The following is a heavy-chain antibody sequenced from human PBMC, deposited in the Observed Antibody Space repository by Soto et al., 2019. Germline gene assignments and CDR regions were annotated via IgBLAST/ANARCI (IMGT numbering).Heavy chain of an antibody. CDR2: INPNSGGT. J-gene: IGHJ5*02. V-gene: IGHV1-2*02. D-gene: IGHD6-13*01. CDR1: GYTFTGYY. Sequence: ASVKVSCKASGYTFTGYYMHWVRQAPGQGLEWMGWINPNSGGTNYAQKFQGRVTMTRDTSISTACMELSRLRSDDTAVYYCARAQQLTGYNWFDPWGQGTLVTVSS. CDR3: ARAQQLTGYNWFDP.